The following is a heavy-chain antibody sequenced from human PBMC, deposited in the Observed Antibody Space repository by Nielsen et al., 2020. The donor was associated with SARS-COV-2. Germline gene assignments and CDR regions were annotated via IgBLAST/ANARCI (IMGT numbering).Heavy chain of an antibody. Sequence: WIRQPPGKGLEWIGSIYYSGSTNYNPSLKSRVTISVDKSKNQFSLKLSSVTAADTAVYYCAREGHDAFDIWGQGAMVTVSS. CDR2: IYYSGST. CDR3: AREGHDAFDI. J-gene: IGHJ3*02. D-gene: IGHD1-1*01. V-gene: IGHV4-39*07.